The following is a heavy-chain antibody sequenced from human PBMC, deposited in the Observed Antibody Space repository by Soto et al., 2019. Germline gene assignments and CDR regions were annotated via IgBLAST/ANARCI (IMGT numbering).Heavy chain of an antibody. J-gene: IGHJ5*02. V-gene: IGHV2-5*02. CDR2: IYWDDDK. Sequence: QITLKESGPTLVKPTQTLTLTCTFSGFSLSTSGVGVGWIRQPPGKALEWLALIYWDDDKRYSPSLKSRLTITKDTSKNQLVLTMTNMDPVDTSTYYCAHTGTTYYDFWSGRMTNWFDPWGQGTLVTVSS. CDR3: AHTGTTYYDFWSGRMTNWFDP. D-gene: IGHD3-3*01. CDR1: GFSLSTSGVG.